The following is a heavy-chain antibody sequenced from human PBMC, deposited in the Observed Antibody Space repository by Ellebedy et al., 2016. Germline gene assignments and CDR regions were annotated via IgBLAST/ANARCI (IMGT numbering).Heavy chain of an antibody. CDR1: GFTFDNYA. Sequence: GESLKISXKGSGFTFDNYAIHWVRRAPGKGLEWVSSISSSSSYIYYADSVKGRFTISRDNAKNSLYLQMNSLRAEDTAVYYCAREGGGIALRFLEWLLYRFSHYYYGMDVWGQGTTVTVSS. V-gene: IGHV3-21*01. D-gene: IGHD3-3*01. CDR3: AREGGGIALRFLEWLLYRFSHYYYGMDV. J-gene: IGHJ6*02. CDR2: ISSSSSYI.